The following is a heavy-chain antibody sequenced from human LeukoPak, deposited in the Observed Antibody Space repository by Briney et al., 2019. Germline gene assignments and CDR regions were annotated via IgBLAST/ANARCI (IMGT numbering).Heavy chain of an antibody. CDR3: ATGYGSGSYLADY. V-gene: IGHV5-51*01. J-gene: IGHJ4*02. Sequence: GESLKISCEGSGYTFTCYWIGWVRQMPGKGLEWMGIIYPGDFDTRYSPSFQGQVTISADKSISTAYLQWSSLKASDTAMYYCATGYGSGSYLADYWGQGTLVTVSS. D-gene: IGHD3-10*01. CDR1: GYTFTCYW. CDR2: IYPGDFDT.